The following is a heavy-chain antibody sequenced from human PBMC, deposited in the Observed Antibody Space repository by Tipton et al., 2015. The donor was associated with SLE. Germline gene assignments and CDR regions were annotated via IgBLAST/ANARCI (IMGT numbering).Heavy chain of an antibody. D-gene: IGHD1-26*01. V-gene: IGHV4-39*07. Sequence: TLSLTCTVSGDSIRSSAYSWAWIRQPPGRGLEWIGSLSYGGSTYYNPSLQSRVTIPGDTSKSHFSLNLNSVTAADTAVYYCARAGSYPYYYYYMDVWGKGTTVTVSS. CDR3: ARAGSYPYYYYYMDV. CDR2: LSYGGST. J-gene: IGHJ6*03. CDR1: GDSIRSSAYS.